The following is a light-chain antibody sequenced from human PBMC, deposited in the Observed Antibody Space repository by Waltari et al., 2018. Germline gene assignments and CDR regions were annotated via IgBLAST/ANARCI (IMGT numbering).Light chain of an antibody. J-gene: IGLJ1*01. CDR1: SSDVWSNNL. CDR2: EGS. Sequence: QSALTQPASVSGSPGQSITISCTGTSSDVWSNNLVSWYQQHPGKAPNLMIYEGSKRPSGVSNRFSGSKSGNTASLTISGLQAEDEADYYCCSYAGSSTYVFGTGTKVTVL. V-gene: IGLV2-23*01. CDR3: CSYAGSSTYV.